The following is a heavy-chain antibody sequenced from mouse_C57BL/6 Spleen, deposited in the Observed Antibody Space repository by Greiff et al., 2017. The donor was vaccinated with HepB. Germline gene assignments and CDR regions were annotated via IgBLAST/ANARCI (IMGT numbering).Heavy chain of an antibody. V-gene: IGHV10-3*01. CDR1: GFPFNTYA. CDR3: VRDRCYYVESGFAY. J-gene: IGHJ3*01. Sequence: EVKLVESGGGLVQPKGSLKLSCAASGFPFNTYAMHWVRQAPGKGLEWVARIRSKSSNYATYYADSVKDRFTISRDDSQSMLYLQMNNLKTEDTAMYYCVRDRCYYVESGFAYWGQGTLVTVSA. D-gene: IGHD1-1*01. CDR2: IRSKSSNYAT.